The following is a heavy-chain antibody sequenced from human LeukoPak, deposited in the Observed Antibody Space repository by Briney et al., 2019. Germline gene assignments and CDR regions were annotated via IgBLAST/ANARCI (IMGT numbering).Heavy chain of an antibody. CDR2: ISGSGGST. CDR3: AKDWSVGGQFDY. CDR1: GFTFSSYA. Sequence: TGGSLRLSCAASGFTFSSYAMSWVRQAPGKGLEWVSAISGSGGSTYYADSVKGRFTISRDNSKNTLYLQMNSLRAEDTAVYYCAKDWSVGGQFDYWGQGTLVTVSS. V-gene: IGHV3-23*01. D-gene: IGHD3-3*01. J-gene: IGHJ4*02.